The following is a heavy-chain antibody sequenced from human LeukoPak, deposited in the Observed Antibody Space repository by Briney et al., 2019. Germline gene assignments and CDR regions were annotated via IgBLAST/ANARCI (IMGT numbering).Heavy chain of an antibody. CDR2: IGGSGGST. D-gene: IGHD2-2*02. CDR1: GFTFSSYA. V-gene: IGHV3-23*01. J-gene: IGHJ4*02. CDR3: AKPGKYCSSTSCYTHFDY. Sequence: GGSLRLSCTASGFTFSSYAMSWVRQSPGKGLEWVSGIGGSGGSTYYADSVKGRFTISRDNSKNTLYLQMNSLRAEDTAVYYCAKPGKYCSSTSCYTHFDYWGQGTLSPSPQ.